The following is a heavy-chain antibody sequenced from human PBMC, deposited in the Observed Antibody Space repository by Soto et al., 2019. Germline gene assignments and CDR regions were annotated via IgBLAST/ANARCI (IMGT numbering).Heavy chain of an antibody. J-gene: IGHJ3*02. CDR2: INPNSGGT. V-gene: IGHV1-2*02. CDR3: ARAVTLIVVVPLSAFDI. D-gene: IGHD3-22*01. Sequence: ASVKVSCKASGYTFTGYYMHWVRQAPGQGLEWMGWINPNSGGTNYAQKFQGRVTMTRDTSISTAYMELSRLRSDDTAVYYCARAVTLIVVVPLSAFDIWGQGKMVTVAS. CDR1: GYTFTGYY.